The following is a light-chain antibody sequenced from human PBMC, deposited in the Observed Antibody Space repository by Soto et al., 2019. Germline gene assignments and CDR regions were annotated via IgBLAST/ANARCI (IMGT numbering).Light chain of an antibody. J-gene: IGLJ2*01. V-gene: IGLV1-44*01. CDR2: NDY. CDR3: AAWDDSLKGVV. Sequence: QPVLTQPPSASGTPGQRVTISCSGSSSNVGGNGVNWYQQLPGTAPKLLIFNDYQRPSGVPDRFSGSKSGTSASLAISGLQSEDEAEYACAAWDDSLKGVVFGGGTKLTVL. CDR1: SSNVGGNG.